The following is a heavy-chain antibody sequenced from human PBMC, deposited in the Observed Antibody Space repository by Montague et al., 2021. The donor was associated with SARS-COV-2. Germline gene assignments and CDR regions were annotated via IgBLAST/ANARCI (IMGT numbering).Heavy chain of an antibody. CDR1: GGSTSIYY. Sequence: SETLSLTCTVSGGSTSIYYWSWIRQPLGKGLEWIGCIYYSGSTNYNPSLKSRVTISVDTSKTQFSLKLNSVTAADTAVYYCARTVVVVSAARRYFDLWGRGTLVTVSS. J-gene: IGHJ2*01. D-gene: IGHD2-2*01. CDR3: ARTVVVVSAARRYFDL. CDR2: IYYSGST. V-gene: IGHV4-59*01.